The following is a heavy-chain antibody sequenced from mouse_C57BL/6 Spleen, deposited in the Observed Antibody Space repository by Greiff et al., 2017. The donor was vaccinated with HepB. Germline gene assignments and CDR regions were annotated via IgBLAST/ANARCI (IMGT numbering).Heavy chain of an antibody. J-gene: IGHJ4*01. V-gene: IGHV14-4*01. CDR1: GFNIKDDY. Sequence: VQLQQSGAELVRPGASVKLSCTASGFNIKDDYMHWVKQRPEQGLEWIGWIDPENGDTEYASKFQGKATITADTSSNTAYLQLSSLTSEDTAVYYCTTGGISYWGQGTSVTVSS. CDR3: TTGGISY. CDR2: IDPENGDT.